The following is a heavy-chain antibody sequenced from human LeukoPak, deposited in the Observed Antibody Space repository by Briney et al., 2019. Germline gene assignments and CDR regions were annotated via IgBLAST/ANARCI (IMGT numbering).Heavy chain of an antibody. J-gene: IGHJ4*02. V-gene: IGHV5-51*01. Sequence: GESLKISCKGSGYSFTSYWIGWVRQMPGKGLEWTGIIYSGDSDTRYSPSFQGQVTISADKSISTAYLQWSSLKASDTAMYYCATNTPYSSGWPGYWGQGTLVTVSS. CDR3: ATNTPYSSGWPGY. CDR1: GYSFTSYW. D-gene: IGHD6-19*01. CDR2: IYSGDSDT.